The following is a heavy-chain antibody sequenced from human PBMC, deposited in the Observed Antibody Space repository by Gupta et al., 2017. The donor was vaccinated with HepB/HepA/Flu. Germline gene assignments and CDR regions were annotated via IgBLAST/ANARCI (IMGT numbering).Heavy chain of an antibody. Sequence: EVPLVASGGGLGQPGRPLRPPCATAGFTFNPYSMNWVRQAPGKGLEWVSYISSSSSTIYYADSVKGRFNISRDNAKNSLYRQMNSLRDEDTAVYYCATRNDYWGQGTLVTVSS. CDR2: ISSSSSTI. CDR3: ATRNDY. J-gene: IGHJ4*02. V-gene: IGHV3-48*02. CDR1: GFTFNPYS.